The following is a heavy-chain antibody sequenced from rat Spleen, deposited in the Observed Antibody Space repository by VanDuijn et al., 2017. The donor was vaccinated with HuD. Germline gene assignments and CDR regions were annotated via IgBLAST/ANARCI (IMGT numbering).Heavy chain of an antibody. CDR2: ISTDGDNT. D-gene: IGHD1-11*01. CDR1: GLTFSNYD. Sequence: EVQLVESGGGLVQPGGSLKLSCAASGLTFSNYDMAWVRQAPTKGLEWIASISTDGDNTYYRDSVKGRFTTSRDDAKNTLYLQMDSRRSEDTATYYCARHGGLRNWFAYWGQGTLVTVSS. J-gene: IGHJ3*01. CDR3: ARHGGLRNWFAY. V-gene: IGHV5S13*01.